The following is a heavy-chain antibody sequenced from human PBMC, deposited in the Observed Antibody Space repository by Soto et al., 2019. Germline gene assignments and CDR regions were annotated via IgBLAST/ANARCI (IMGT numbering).Heavy chain of an antibody. Sequence: SETLSLTCTVCGGSISSSSYYWGWIRQPPGKGLEWIGSIYYSGSTYYNPSLKSRVTISVDTSKNQFSLKLSSVTAADTAVYYCASATMVRGVIREVWFDPWGQGTLVTVSS. V-gene: IGHV4-39*01. J-gene: IGHJ5*02. CDR2: IYYSGST. CDR1: GGSISSSSYY. CDR3: ASATMVRGVIREVWFDP. D-gene: IGHD3-10*01.